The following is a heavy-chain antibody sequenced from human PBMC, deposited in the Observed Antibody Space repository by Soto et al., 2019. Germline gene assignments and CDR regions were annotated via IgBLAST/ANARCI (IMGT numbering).Heavy chain of an antibody. D-gene: IGHD2-2*01. J-gene: IGHJ4*02. CDR1: GYTFTSYD. CDR3: AREMYCSSTSCSGAD. CDR2: MNPNSGNT. V-gene: IGHV1-8*01. Sequence: ASVKVSCKASGYTFTSYDINWVRQATGQGLEWMGWMNPNSGNTGYAQKFQGRVTMTRNTSISTAYMELSSLRSEDTAVYYCAREMYCSSTSCSGADWGQGTLVTVSS.